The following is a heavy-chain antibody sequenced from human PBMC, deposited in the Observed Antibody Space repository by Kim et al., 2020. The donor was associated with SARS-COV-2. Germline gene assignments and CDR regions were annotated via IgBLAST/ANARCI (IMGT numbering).Heavy chain of an antibody. D-gene: IGHD2-8*02. CDR1: GFTFSSYA. J-gene: IGHJ6*02. CDR3: AKVRARLLGYYYYGMDV. V-gene: IGHV3-23*01. Sequence: GGSLRLSCAASGFTFSSYAMSWVRQAPGKGLEWVSAISGSGGSTYYADSVKGRFTISRDNSKNTLYLQMNSLRAVDTAVYYCAKVRARLLGYYYYGMDVWGQGTTVTVSS. CDR2: ISGSGGST.